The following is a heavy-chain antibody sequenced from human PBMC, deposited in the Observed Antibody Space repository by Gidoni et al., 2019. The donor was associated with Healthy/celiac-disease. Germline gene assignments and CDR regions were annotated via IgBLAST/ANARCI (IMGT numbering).Heavy chain of an antibody. Sequence: QVQLVESGGGVVQTGRSLRLSCAASGFTFSSYGMHWVRQAPGKGLEWVAVISYDGSNKYYADSVKGRFTISRDNSKNTLYLQMNSLRAEDTAVYYCAKDLRGGTYCGGDCYSPLDYWGQGTLVTVSS. D-gene: IGHD2-21*02. V-gene: IGHV3-30*18. CDR3: AKDLRGGTYCGGDCYSPLDY. CDR1: GFTFSSYG. J-gene: IGHJ4*02. CDR2: ISYDGSNK.